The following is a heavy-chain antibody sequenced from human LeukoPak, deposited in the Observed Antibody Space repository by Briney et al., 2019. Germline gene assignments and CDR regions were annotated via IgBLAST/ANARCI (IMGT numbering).Heavy chain of an antibody. J-gene: IGHJ6*02. Sequence: ASVKVSCKASGYTFTDYHIHWVRQAPGQGPEWMGWIHPNIGGRNYAQKFEGRVTMSRDTSISTVYMELSSLRSDDTAMYYCARAVRSGAYYYYYGMDVWGQGTTVTVSS. V-gene: IGHV1-2*02. D-gene: IGHD2-15*01. CDR3: ARAVRSGAYYYYYGMDV. CDR1: GYTFTDYH. CDR2: IHPNIGGR.